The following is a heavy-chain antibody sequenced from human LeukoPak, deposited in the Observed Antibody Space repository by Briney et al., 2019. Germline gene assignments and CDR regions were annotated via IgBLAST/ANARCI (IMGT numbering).Heavy chain of an antibody. Sequence: PGGSLRLSCAASGFTFSSYGMHWVRQAPGKGLEWVAFIRYDGSNKYYADSVKGRFTISRDNSKNTLYLQMNSLRAEDTAVYYCAKDFRKAVAGRVFDYWGQGTLVTVSS. V-gene: IGHV3-30*02. CDR1: GFTFSSYG. D-gene: IGHD6-19*01. CDR2: IRYDGSNK. CDR3: AKDFRKAVAGRVFDY. J-gene: IGHJ4*02.